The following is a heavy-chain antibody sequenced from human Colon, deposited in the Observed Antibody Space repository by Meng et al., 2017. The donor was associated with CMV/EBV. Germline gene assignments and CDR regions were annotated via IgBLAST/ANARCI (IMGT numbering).Heavy chain of an antibody. V-gene: IGHV3-7*04. J-gene: IGHJ5*02. CDR2: IKQDGSEN. Sequence: GESLKISCAASGFTFSSYWMSWVRQAPGKGLEWVANIKQDGSENYYVDSVKGRFTISRDSVQNTLYLQMNNVRGEDTAVYYCARGQGGSGTWHLDAWGQGTLVTVSS. CDR3: ARGQGGSGTWHLDA. CDR1: GFTFSSYW. D-gene: IGHD3-10*01.